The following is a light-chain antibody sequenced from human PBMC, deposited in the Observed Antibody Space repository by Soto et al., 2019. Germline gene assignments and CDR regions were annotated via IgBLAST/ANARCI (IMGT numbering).Light chain of an antibody. J-gene: IGKJ1*01. V-gene: IGKV2D-29*01. CDR2: DVS. Sequence: DIVMTQTPLSLSVTPGQTASISCKTSQSLLHSDGRTYLDWYLQKPGQPPQILIYDVSNRFSGVQDRFNGSGSGTDFTLKISRVEAEDVGVYYCMQNVQLRTFGQGTKVEIK. CDR1: QSLLHSDGRTY. CDR3: MQNVQLRT.